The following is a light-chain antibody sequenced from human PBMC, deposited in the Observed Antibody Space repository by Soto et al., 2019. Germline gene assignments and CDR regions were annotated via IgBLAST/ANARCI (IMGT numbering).Light chain of an antibody. CDR3: QQSYSRPRT. J-gene: IGKJ1*01. V-gene: IGKV1-39*01. CDR2: SAF. Sequence: DIQMTQSPSSLSASVGDRVTITCRASHSITSYLNWYQQKPGKAPNLLIYSAFSLESGVPSRFSGSGSGTDYTLTISSLQPEDFATYFCQQSYSRPRTFGQGTKVDIK. CDR1: HSITSY.